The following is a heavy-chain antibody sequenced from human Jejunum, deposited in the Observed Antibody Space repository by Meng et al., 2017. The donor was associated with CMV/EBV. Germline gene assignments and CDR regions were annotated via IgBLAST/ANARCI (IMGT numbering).Heavy chain of an antibody. CDR2: ISDDGDNK. D-gene: IGHD6-19*01. V-gene: IGHV3-30-3*01. Sequence: FTFSSFTMHWVRQAPGKGLEWVAAISDDGDNKYHADSVKGRFTISRDNSKNTLYLQMSSLRADDTAVYYCATEPRYSSGWYSDYWGQGTLVTVSS. CDR3: ATEPRYSSGWYSDY. J-gene: IGHJ4*02. CDR1: FTFSSFT.